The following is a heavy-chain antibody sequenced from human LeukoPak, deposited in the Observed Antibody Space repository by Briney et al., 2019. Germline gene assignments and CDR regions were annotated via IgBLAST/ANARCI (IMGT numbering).Heavy chain of an antibody. V-gene: IGHV1-46*01. CDR1: GYTFSIYY. Sequence: ASVKVSCKASGYTFSIYYMHWVRQAPGQGLEWMGIINPSGGSTSYAQKFQGRVTMTRDTSTSTVYMELSSLRSEDTAVYYCARGVGATDYFDYWGQGTLVTVSS. D-gene: IGHD1-26*01. J-gene: IGHJ4*02. CDR3: ARGVGATDYFDY. CDR2: INPSGGST.